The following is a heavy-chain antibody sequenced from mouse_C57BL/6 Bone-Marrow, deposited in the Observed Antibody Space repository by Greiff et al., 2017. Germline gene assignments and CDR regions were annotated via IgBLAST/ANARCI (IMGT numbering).Heavy chain of an antibody. Sequence: EVHLVESGGDLVKPGGSLKLSCAASGFTFSSYGMSWVRQTPDKRLEWVATISSGGSYTYYPDSVKGRFTISRDNAKNTLYLQMSSLKSEDTAMYYCARGFYGSSYPDGYFGVWGTGTTVTVSS. CDR2: ISSGGSYT. CDR3: ARGFYGSSYPDGYFGV. V-gene: IGHV5-6*01. CDR1: GFTFSSYG. J-gene: IGHJ1*03. D-gene: IGHD1-1*01.